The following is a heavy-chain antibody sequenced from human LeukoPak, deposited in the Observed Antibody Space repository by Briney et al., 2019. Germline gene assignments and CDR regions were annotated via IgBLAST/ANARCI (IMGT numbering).Heavy chain of an antibody. D-gene: IGHD6-19*01. CDR2: IYHSGRT. CDR3: ARDTVTGNKNFDY. CDR1: GYSMRGGYY. Sequence: SETLSLTCAVSGYSMRGGYYWGWIRQPPGKGLEWIGSIYHSGRTYYNPSLESRVTISVDTSRNQFSLKLNSVTAADTAVYHCARDTVTGNKNFDYWGQGTLVTVSS. J-gene: IGHJ4*02. V-gene: IGHV4-38-2*01.